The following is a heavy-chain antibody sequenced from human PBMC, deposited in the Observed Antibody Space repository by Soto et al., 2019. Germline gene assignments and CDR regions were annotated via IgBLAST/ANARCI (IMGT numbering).Heavy chain of an antibody. CDR1: GDSVSSNSAA. CDR2: TYYRSKWYN. D-gene: IGHD3-22*01. V-gene: IGHV6-1*01. CDR3: AREVGYYDSSGDFDY. J-gene: IGHJ4*02. Sequence: SQTLSLPCAISGDSVSSNSAAWNLIRQSPSRGLEWLGRTYYRSKWYNDYAVSVKSRITINPDTSKNQFSLQLNSVTPEDTAVYYCAREVGYYDSSGDFDYWGQGTLVTVSS.